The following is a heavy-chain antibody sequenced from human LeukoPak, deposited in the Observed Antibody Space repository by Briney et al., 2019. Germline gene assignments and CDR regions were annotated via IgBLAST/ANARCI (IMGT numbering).Heavy chain of an antibody. V-gene: IGHV3-9*01. Sequence: GRSLRLSCAASGFTFDDYAMHWVRQAPGKGLEWVSGISWNSGSIGYADSVKGRFTISRDNAENSLYLQMNSLRAEDTALYYCAKDSDIWGQGTMVAVSS. CDR1: GFTFDDYA. CDR2: ISWNSGSI. CDR3: AKDSDI. J-gene: IGHJ3*02.